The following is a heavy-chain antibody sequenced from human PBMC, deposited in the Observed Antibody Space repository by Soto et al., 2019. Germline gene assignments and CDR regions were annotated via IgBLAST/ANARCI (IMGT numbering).Heavy chain of an antibody. CDR2: IIPMFGTA. Sequence: QVQLVQSGAEVKKPESSVKVSCKAPGGTFSTYAISWVRQAPGQGLEWMGGIIPMFGTANYAQRFQDRVRITADESTNTVYMGLSSLRSEDTAVYFCASGIQLWLRRINNGYSGWGQGTLVTVSS. CDR3: ASGIQLWLRRINNGYSG. D-gene: IGHD5-18*01. CDR1: GGTFSTYA. J-gene: IGHJ4*02. V-gene: IGHV1-69*12.